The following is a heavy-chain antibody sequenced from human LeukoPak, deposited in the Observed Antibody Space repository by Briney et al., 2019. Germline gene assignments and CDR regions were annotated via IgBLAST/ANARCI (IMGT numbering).Heavy chain of an antibody. CDR3: ARDRRGGHISYYYYGMDV. Sequence: PGGSLRLSCAASGFTFSSYGMHWVRQAPGKGLEWVAVIWYDGSNKYYADSVKGRFTIARDNSKNTLYLQMNSLRAEDTAVYYCARDRRGGHISYYYYGMDVWGQGTTVTVSS. CDR2: IWYDGSNK. V-gene: IGHV3-33*01. D-gene: IGHD4-23*01. J-gene: IGHJ6*02. CDR1: GFTFSSYG.